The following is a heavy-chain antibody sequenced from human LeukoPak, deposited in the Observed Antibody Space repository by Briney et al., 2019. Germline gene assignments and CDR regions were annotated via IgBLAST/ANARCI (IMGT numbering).Heavy chain of an antibody. Sequence: GGSLRLSCAASGFTFSSYGMHWVRQAPGKGLERVAFIRYDGSNKYYADSVKGRFTISRDNSKNTLYLQMNSLRAEDTAVYYCAKDRGGDCYACFDYWGQGTLVTVSS. D-gene: IGHD2-21*02. J-gene: IGHJ4*02. V-gene: IGHV3-30*02. CDR2: IRYDGSNK. CDR3: AKDRGGDCYACFDY. CDR1: GFTFSSYG.